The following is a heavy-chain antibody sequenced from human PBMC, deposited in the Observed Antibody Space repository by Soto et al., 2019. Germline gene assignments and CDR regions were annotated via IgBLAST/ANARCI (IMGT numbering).Heavy chain of an antibody. CDR2: INPSGGST. D-gene: IGHD1-26*01. Sequence: QVQLVQSGAEVKKPGASVKVSCKASGYTFTSYYMHWVRQAPGQGLEWMGIINPSGGSTSYAQKCQGRVTMTRDTWTCTAYMELSSLRSEDPAVYYCASSGSYINWFDPWGQGTLVTVAS. CDR3: ASSGSYINWFDP. CDR1: GYTFTSYY. V-gene: IGHV1-46*03. J-gene: IGHJ5*02.